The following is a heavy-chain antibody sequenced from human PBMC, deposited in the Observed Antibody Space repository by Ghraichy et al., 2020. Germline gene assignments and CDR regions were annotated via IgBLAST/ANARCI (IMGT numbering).Heavy chain of an antibody. CDR2: INKNGGRT. V-gene: IGHV3-64*01. D-gene: IGHD2-21*01. Sequence: GGSLRLSCAASGFTFSDYAMHWVRQAPGKGLELVSSINKNGGRTYYPSYVKGRFTISRDNSKDTLYLQLGSLRPEDMATYYCARESSYNARNCDWWGQGTLVTVSS. CDR3: ARESSYNARNCDW. J-gene: IGHJ4*02. CDR1: GFTFSDYA.